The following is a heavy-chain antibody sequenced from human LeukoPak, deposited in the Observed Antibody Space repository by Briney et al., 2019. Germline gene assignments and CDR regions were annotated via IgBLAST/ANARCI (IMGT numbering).Heavy chain of an antibody. CDR2: IYYTGST. V-gene: IGHV4-59*01. CDR3: ARDATAGNFGY. J-gene: IGHJ4*02. D-gene: IGHD6-13*01. CDR1: GGSMSSYY. Sequence: PSETLSLTCTVSGGSMSSYYWSWIRQPPGKGLEYIGCIYYTGSTYYNPSLKSRVTISVDTSKNQFSLRLSSVTAADTAVYYCARDATAGNFGYWGQGTLVTASS.